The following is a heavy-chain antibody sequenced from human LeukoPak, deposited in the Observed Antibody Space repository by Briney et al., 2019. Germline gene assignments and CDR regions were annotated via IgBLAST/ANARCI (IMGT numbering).Heavy chain of an antibody. D-gene: IGHD5/OR15-5a*01. CDR2: IIPIFGTA. CDR3: ARAVPSTNWFDP. Sequence: SVKVSCKASGGTFSSYAISWVRQAPGQGLEWMGGIIPIFGTANYAQKFQGRVTITADKSTSTAYMELSSLRSEDTAVYYCARAVPSTNWFDPWGQGTLVTVSS. V-gene: IGHV1-69*06. CDR1: GGTFSSYA. J-gene: IGHJ5*02.